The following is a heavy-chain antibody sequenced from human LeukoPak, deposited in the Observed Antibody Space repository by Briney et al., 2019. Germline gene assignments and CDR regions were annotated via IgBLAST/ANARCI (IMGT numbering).Heavy chain of an antibody. V-gene: IGHV4-34*01. CDR3: ARHPEILRLGELSSKSSFDY. D-gene: IGHD3-16*02. CDR2: INHSGST. J-gene: IGHJ4*02. CDR1: GGSFSGYY. Sequence: SETLSLTCAVYGGSFSGYYWSWIRQPPDKGLEWIGEINHSGSTNYNPSLKSRVTISVDTSKNQFSLKLSSVTAADTAVYYCARHPEILRLGELSSKSSFDYWGQGTLVTVSS.